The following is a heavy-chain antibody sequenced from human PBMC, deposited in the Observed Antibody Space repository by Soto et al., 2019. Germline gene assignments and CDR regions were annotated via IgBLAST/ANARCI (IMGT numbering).Heavy chain of an antibody. D-gene: IGHD3-10*01. V-gene: IGHV4-30-4*01. J-gene: IGHJ3*02. CDR3: AREGPITTEGSAFDI. CDR2: IYYSGST. CDR1: GGSISSGDYY. Sequence: SETLSLTCTVSGGSISSGDYYWSWIRQPPGKGLEWIGYIYYSGSTYYNPSLKSRVTISVDTSKNQFSLKLSSVTAADTAVYYCAREGPITTEGSAFDIWGQGTMVTVSS.